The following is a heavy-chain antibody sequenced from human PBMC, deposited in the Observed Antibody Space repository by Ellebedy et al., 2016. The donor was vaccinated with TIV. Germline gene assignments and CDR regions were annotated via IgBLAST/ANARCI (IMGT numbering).Heavy chain of an antibody. CDR2: ASPYDGNT. CDR3: TRGVRYASGRWPLDH. Sequence: AASVKVSCKASGYTLMSYGICWVRQAPGQELEWMGWASPYDGNTNYAQKFQGRVTMTINTSTSKGYMELRSLRSDDTAVYYCTRGVRYASGRWPLDHWGQGTLVTVSS. V-gene: IGHV1-18*01. D-gene: IGHD4-23*01. J-gene: IGHJ4*02. CDR1: GYTLMSYG.